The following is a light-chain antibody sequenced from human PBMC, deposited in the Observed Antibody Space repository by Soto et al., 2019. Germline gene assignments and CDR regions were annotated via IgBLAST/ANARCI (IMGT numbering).Light chain of an antibody. CDR2: DNN. V-gene: IGLV1-40*01. CDR1: SSNIGAGYA. Sequence: QSVLTQPPSVSGAPGQRVTISCTGSSSNIGAGYAVHWYQQLPGTAPKLLISDNNNRPSGVPDRFSGSKSGTSASQAITGLQAEDEADYYCQSYDNSHDWDVVFGGGTQLTVL. CDR3: QSYDNSHDWDVV. J-gene: IGLJ2*01.